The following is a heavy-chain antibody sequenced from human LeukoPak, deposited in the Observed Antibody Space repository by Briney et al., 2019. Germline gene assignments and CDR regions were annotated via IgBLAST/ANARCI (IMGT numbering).Heavy chain of an antibody. D-gene: IGHD6-19*01. J-gene: IGHJ5*02. Sequence: ASVKVSCKASGYTFTGYYMHWVRQTPGQGLEWMGWINPNSGGTNYAQKFQGRVTMTRDTSISTAYMELSRLRSDDTAVYYCARAAGGSGWPYNWFDPWGQGTLVTVSS. CDR2: INPNSGGT. CDR1: GYTFTGYY. V-gene: IGHV1-2*02. CDR3: ARAAGGSGWPYNWFDP.